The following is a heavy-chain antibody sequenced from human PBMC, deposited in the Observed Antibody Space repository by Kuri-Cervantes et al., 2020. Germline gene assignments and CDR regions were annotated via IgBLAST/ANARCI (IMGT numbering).Heavy chain of an antibody. V-gene: IGHV4-30-4*01. J-gene: IGHJ4*02. CDR3: ARDVMVRGLPTNY. D-gene: IGHD3-10*01. CDR2: IYYSGST. CDR1: GGSISSGDYY. Sequence: LRLSCTVSGGSISSGDYYWSWIRQPPGKGLEWIGYIYYSGSTYYNPSLKSRVTISVDTSKNQFSLKLNSVTAADTAVYYCARDVMVRGLPTNYWGRGTLVTVSS.